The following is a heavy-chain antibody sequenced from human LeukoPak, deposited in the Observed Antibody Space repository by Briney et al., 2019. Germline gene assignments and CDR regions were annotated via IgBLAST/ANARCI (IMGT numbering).Heavy chain of an antibody. CDR1: GGSFSGYY. CDR3: ARGLAKYYFDY. J-gene: IGHJ4*02. V-gene: IGHV4-34*01. CDR2: INHSGST. Sequence: SETLSLTCAVYGGSFSGYYWSWIRQPPGKGLEWVGEINHSGSTNYNPSLKSRVTISVDTSKNQFSLKLSSVTAADTAVYYCARGLAKYYFDYWGQGTLVTVSS. D-gene: IGHD5-12*01.